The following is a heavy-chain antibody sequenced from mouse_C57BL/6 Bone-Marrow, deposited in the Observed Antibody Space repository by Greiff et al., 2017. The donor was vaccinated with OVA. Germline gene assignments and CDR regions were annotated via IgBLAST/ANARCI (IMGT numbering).Heavy chain of an antibody. CDR1: GFSFNTYA. D-gene: IGHD1-1*01. Sequence: EVKVVESGGGLVQPKGSLKLSCAASGFSFNTYAMNWVRQAPGKGLEWVARIRSKSNNYATYYADSVKDRFTISRDDSESMLYLQMNNLKTEDTAMYYCVRHGSKYFDYWGQGTTLTVSS. J-gene: IGHJ2*01. V-gene: IGHV10-1*01. CDR3: VRHGSKYFDY. CDR2: IRSKSNNYAT.